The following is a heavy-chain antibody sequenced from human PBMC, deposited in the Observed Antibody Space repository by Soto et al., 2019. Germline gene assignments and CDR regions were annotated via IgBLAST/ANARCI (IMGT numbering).Heavy chain of an antibody. D-gene: IGHD3-3*01. CDR2: ISGSGGST. Sequence: GSLRLSCAASGFTFSSYAMSWVRQAPGKGLEWVSAISGSGGSTYYADSVKGRFTISRDNSKNTLYLQMNSLRAEDTAVYYCAKDPAIFGVVISRFDYWGQGTLVTVSS. CDR1: GFTFSSYA. CDR3: AKDPAIFGVVISRFDY. V-gene: IGHV3-23*01. J-gene: IGHJ4*02.